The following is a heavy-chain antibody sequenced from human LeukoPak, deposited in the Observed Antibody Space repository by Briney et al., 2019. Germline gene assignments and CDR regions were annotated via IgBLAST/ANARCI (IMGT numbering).Heavy chain of an antibody. J-gene: IGHJ4*02. D-gene: IGHD4-17*01. CDR3: ARITTTVTTNFLDY. Sequence: SVTVSCKASGGTFSSYAISWVRQAPGQGLEWMGGIIPIFGTANYAQKFQGRVTITADESTSTAYMELSSLRSEDTAVYYCARITTTVTTNFLDYWGQGTLVTVSS. CDR1: GGTFSSYA. CDR2: IIPIFGTA. V-gene: IGHV1-69*13.